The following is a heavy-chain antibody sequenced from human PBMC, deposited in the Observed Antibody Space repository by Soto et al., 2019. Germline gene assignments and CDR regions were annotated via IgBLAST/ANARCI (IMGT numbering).Heavy chain of an antibody. D-gene: IGHD2-2*01. CDR3: ARGFSASMAFDY. J-gene: IGHJ4*02. CDR1: GGSISSGGYY. V-gene: IGHV4-31*03. Sequence: QVQLQESGPGLVKPSQTLSLTCTVSGGSISSGGYYWSWIRQHPGKGLEWIGYIYYSGSTYYNPSLKSRVTISVDTSKNQFSLNLSSVTAADTAVYYCARGFSASMAFDYWGQGTLVTVSS. CDR2: IYYSGST.